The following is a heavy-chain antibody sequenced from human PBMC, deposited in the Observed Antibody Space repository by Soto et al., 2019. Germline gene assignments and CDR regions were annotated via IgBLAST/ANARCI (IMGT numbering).Heavy chain of an antibody. CDR3: AADATAWQQMVPSDY. Sequence: KVSCKASGFTFTSSAFQWVRQARGQRLEWIGWIAVGSGYTNYAQRFQDRVTLTRDMSTATTYMELSRLTSEDTAIYYCAADATAWQQMVPSDYWGQGTLVTVSS. CDR1: GFTFTSSA. J-gene: IGHJ4*02. V-gene: IGHV1-58*01. D-gene: IGHD2-8*01. CDR2: IAVGSGYT.